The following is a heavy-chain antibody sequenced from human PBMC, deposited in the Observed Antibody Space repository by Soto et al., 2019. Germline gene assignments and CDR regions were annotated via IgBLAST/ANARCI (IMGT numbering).Heavy chain of an antibody. CDR3: AAGWGGYYSDY. J-gene: IGHJ4*02. CDR1: GFTFTSSA. D-gene: IGHD3-3*01. V-gene: IGHV1-58*01. Sequence: QMQLVQSGPEVKKPGTSVKVSCKASGFTFTSSAVQWVRQARGQRLEWIGWIVVGSGNTNYAQKFQERVTITRDMSTSTAYMELRRLRSEDTAVYYCAAGWGGYYSDYWGQGTLVTVSS. CDR2: IVVGSGNT.